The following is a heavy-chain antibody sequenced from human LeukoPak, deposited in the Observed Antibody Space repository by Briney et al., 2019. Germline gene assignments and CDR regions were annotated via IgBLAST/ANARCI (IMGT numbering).Heavy chain of an antibody. Sequence: SQTLSLTCAISGDSVSSNSAAWNWIRPSPSRGLEWLGRTYYRSKWYNDYAVSVKSRITINPDTSKNQFSLQLNSVTPEDTAVYYCARGGRYCSSTSCYYYYGMDVWGQGTTVTVSS. CDR2: TYYRSKWYN. CDR1: GDSVSSNSAA. V-gene: IGHV6-1*01. J-gene: IGHJ6*02. D-gene: IGHD2-2*01. CDR3: ARGGRYCSSTSCYYYYGMDV.